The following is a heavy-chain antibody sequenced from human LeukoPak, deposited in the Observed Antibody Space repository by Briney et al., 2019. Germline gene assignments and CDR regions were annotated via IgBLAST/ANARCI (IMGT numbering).Heavy chain of an antibody. D-gene: IGHD3-9*01. J-gene: IGHJ4*02. CDR3: AREYYDILTGYPASGYFDY. V-gene: IGHV1-18*01. CDR1: SYTFTRYG. CDR2: ISGSNGNT. Sequence: ASVKVSCKASSYTFTRYGISWVRQAPGQGLEWMGWISGSNGNTNYAQKFQGRVSMTADTSTSTAYMELRSLRSDDTAVYYCAREYYDILTGYPASGYFDYWGQGTLVTVSS.